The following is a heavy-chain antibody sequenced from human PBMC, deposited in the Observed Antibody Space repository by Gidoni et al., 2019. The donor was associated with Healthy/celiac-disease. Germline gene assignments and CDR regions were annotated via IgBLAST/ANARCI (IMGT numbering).Heavy chain of an antibody. CDR3: ARDLGGENDY. V-gene: IGHV4-39*07. D-gene: IGHD3-16*01. CDR1: VGSINSSSYY. CDR2: IYYRGST. J-gene: IGHJ4*02. Sequence: QLQLQESGPGLVKPSETLSLTCTVSVGSINSSSYYWGWIRPPPGKGLEWIGSIYYRGSTYYNPALKSRVTISVDTSKNKFSRKLSSVTAEDTAVYYCARDLGGENDYWGQGTLVTVSS.